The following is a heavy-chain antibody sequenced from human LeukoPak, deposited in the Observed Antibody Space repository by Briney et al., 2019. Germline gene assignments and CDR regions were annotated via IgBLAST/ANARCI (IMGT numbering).Heavy chain of an antibody. J-gene: IGHJ4*02. CDR3: ARVAYYYDSSGYYYVSAIDY. Sequence: PSETLSLTCTVSGGSISSYYWSWIRQPPGKGLEWIGYIYYSGSTNYNPSLKSRVTISVDTSKNQFSLKLSSVTAADTAVYYCARVAYYYDSSGYYYVSAIDYWGQGTLVTVSS. D-gene: IGHD3-22*01. CDR2: IYYSGST. V-gene: IGHV4-59*01. CDR1: GGSISSYY.